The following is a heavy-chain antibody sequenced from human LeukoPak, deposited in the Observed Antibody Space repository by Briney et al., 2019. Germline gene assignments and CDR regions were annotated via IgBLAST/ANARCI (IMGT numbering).Heavy chain of an antibody. J-gene: IGHJ4*02. V-gene: IGHV3-23*01. Sequence: SGGSLRLSCAVSGFAFSSYAMSWVRQAPGKGLEWVSTIRSSGENTFYADSVKGRFTISRDNSKNTLCLQVSSLRAEDTAIYYRAVVLVGATTRRFDYWGQGTLVTVSS. CDR1: GFAFSSYA. CDR2: IRSSGENT. CDR3: AVVLVGATTRRFDY. D-gene: IGHD1-26*01.